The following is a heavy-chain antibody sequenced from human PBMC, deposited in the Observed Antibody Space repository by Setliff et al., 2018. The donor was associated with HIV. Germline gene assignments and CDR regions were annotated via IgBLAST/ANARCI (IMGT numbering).Heavy chain of an antibody. V-gene: IGHV4-61*10. D-gene: IGHD5-12*01. CDR1: DGSISTGSYY. Sequence: SETLSLTCTVADGSISTGSYYWSWVRQPAGRGLEWIGEIYHSGSTNYNPSLKSRVTISLDRSKTQFSLKLSSVTAADTAVYYCARSPLYSGYERYYFDYWGQGTLVTVSS. CDR2: IYHSGST. CDR3: ARSPLYSGYERYYFDY. J-gene: IGHJ4*02.